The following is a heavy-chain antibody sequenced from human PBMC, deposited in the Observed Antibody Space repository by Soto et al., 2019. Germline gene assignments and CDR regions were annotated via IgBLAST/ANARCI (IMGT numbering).Heavy chain of an antibody. J-gene: IGHJ4*02. CDR3: TRALSGSYEC. D-gene: IGHD1-26*01. CDR2: TYYRSKWST. CDR1: GYGVSSKSAA. V-gene: IGHV6-1*01. Sequence: PSQNLSLTCAISGYGVSSKSAAWHWISQSPSRGLEWLGRTYYRSKWSTDYAVSVKSRITINPDTSKNHFSLHLNSVTPEDTAVYSCTRALSGSYECWGEGTLVIVS.